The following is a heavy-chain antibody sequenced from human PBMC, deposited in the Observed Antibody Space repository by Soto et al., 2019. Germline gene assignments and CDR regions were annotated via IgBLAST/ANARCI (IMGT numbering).Heavy chain of an antibody. J-gene: IGHJ6*02. CDR1: GYTFTSCG. D-gene: IGHD3-10*01. V-gene: IGHV1-18*04. CDR3: ARDIRLLWFGELIGNYYCGMDV. Sequence: ASVKVSCKASGYTFTSCGISWVRQAPGQGLEWMGWISAYNGNTDYAQKLQGRVTMTTDTSTSTAYMELRSLRSDDTAVYYCARDIRLLWFGELIGNYYCGMDVWGQGTTVTASS. CDR2: ISAYNGNT.